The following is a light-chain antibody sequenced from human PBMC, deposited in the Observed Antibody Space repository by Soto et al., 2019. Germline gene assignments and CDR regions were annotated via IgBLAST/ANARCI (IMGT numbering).Light chain of an antibody. V-gene: IGKV3-15*01. Sequence: EIVMTQSPATLSVSPGERATLSCRASQSVSSNLAWYQQKPGQAPRLLIYGASTRAPGVPARFSGSGSGTECTVTISSLRSEGVADYYCQQSHYGWTFGQGTKVEIQ. J-gene: IGKJ1*01. CDR3: QQSHYGWT. CDR1: QSVSSN. CDR2: GAS.